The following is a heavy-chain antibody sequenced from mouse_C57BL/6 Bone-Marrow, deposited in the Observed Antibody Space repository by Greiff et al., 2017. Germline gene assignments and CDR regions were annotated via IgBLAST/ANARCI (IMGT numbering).Heavy chain of an antibody. V-gene: IGHV5-16*01. D-gene: IGHD1-1*01. CDR1: GFTFSDYY. CDR2: INYDGSST. J-gene: IGHJ4*01. CDR3: AREVGITPETYAMDY. Sequence: EVMLVESEGGLVQPGSSMKLSCTASGFTFSDYYMAWVRQVPEKGLEWVANINYDGSSTYYLDSLKSRFIISRDNAKNILYLQMSSLKSEGTATYFSAREVGITPETYAMDYWGQGTSVSVSS.